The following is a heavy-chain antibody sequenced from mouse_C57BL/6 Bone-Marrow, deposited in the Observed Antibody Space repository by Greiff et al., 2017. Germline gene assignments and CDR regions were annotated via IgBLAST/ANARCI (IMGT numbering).Heavy chain of an antibody. CDR3: ARSLIYYYGSSSYWYFDV. CDR2: IHPNNGGT. Sequence: VQLQQSGPELVKPGASVKISCKASGYTFTDYYMNWVKQSHGKSLEWIGDIHPNNGGTSYNQKFKGKATLTVDKSSSTAYMELRSLTSEDSAVYYCARSLIYYYGSSSYWYFDVWGTGTTVTVAS. CDR1: GYTFTDYY. D-gene: IGHD1-1*01. V-gene: IGHV1-26*01. J-gene: IGHJ1*03.